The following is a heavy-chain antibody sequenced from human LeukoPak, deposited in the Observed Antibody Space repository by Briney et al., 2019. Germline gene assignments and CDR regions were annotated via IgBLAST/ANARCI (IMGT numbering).Heavy chain of an antibody. CDR3: ARLPTRWSGLDY. CDR2: IIPIFGTA. D-gene: IGHD3-3*01. CDR1: GGTFSSYA. V-gene: IGHV1-69*13. J-gene: IGHJ4*02. Sequence: SVKVSCKASGGTFSSYAISWVRQAPGQGLEWMGGIIPIFGTANYAQKFQGRVTITADESTSTAYMELSSLRSEDTAVYYCARLPTRWSGLDYWGQGTLVTVSS.